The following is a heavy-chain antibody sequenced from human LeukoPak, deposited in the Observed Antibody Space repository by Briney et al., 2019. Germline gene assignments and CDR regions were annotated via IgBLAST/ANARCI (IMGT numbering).Heavy chain of an antibody. CDR1: GFTFSSYA. Sequence: GGSLRLSCAASGFTFSSYAMSWVRQAPGKGLEWVSAISGSGGSTYYADPVKGRFTISRDNSKNTLYLQMNSLRAEDTAVYYCAKDVYGSGSYSFDYWGQGTLVTVSS. D-gene: IGHD3-10*01. V-gene: IGHV3-23*01. J-gene: IGHJ4*02. CDR2: ISGSGGST. CDR3: AKDVYGSGSYSFDY.